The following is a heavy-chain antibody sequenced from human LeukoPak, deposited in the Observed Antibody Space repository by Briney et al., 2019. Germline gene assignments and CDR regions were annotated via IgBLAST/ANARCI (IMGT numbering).Heavy chain of an antibody. V-gene: IGHV3-21*01. Sequence: SGGSLRLSCAASGFTFSSYNMNWVRQAPGKGLEWVSSISSSSIYIYYADSVKGRFTTSRDNAKNSLYLQMNSLRAEDTAVYYCASSSQPVHPLYYFDYWGQGTLVTVSS. CDR2: ISSSSIYI. J-gene: IGHJ4*02. CDR1: GFTFSSYN. D-gene: IGHD2-15*01. CDR3: ASSSQPVHPLYYFDY.